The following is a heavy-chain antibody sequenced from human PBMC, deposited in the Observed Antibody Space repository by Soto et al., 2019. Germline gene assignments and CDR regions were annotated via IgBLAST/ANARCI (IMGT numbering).Heavy chain of an antibody. D-gene: IGHD6-19*01. V-gene: IGHV4-39*01. CDR1: GGSISSSSYY. CDR3: ARHASSRGWYVGGYFDY. J-gene: IGHJ4*02. Sequence: PSETLSLTCTVSGGSISSSSYYWGWIRQPPGKGLEWIGSIYYSGSTYYNPSLKSRVTISVDTSKNQFSLKLSSVTAADTAVYYCARHASSRGWYVGGYFDYWGQGTLVTVSS. CDR2: IYYSGST.